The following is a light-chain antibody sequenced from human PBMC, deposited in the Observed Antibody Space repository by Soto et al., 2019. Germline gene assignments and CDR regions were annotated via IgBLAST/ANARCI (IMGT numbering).Light chain of an antibody. Sequence: DIVMTQSPLFLPVTPGEPASISCRSSQSLLNRDGHNYLDWYLQKPGQSPQLLIYLTSNRACGVPDRCSGSGSCTDFTLKISRVEAADVGVYYYMQTLQVVYTFGQGTKLEIK. CDR3: MQTLQVVYT. CDR2: LTS. J-gene: IGKJ2*01. CDR1: QSLLNRDGHNY. V-gene: IGKV2-28*01.